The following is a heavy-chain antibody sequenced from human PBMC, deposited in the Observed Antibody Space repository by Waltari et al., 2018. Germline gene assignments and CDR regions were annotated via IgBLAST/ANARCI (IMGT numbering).Heavy chain of an antibody. Sequence: EVQLVESGGGLVQPGGSLRLSCEASGFTFSSYWMSWVRQAPGKGLEWVANIKQDGSEKYYVDSVKGRFTISRDNAKNSLYLQMNSLRAEDTAVYYCARYALFDYWGQGTLVTVSS. V-gene: IGHV3-7*01. J-gene: IGHJ4*02. CDR2: IKQDGSEK. CDR3: ARYALFDY. CDR1: GFTFSSYW. D-gene: IGHD2-8*01.